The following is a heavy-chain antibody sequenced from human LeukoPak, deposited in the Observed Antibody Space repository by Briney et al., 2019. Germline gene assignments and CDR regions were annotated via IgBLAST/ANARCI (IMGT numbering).Heavy chain of an antibody. D-gene: IGHD6-13*01. Sequence: SVKVSCKASGFTFTSSAVQWVRQARGQRLEWIGWIVVGSGNTNYAQKFQERVTITRDMSTSTAYMELSSLRSEDTAVYYCAAVVGPHRITAAAPGDWGQGTLVTVSS. V-gene: IGHV1-58*01. J-gene: IGHJ4*02. CDR1: GFTFTSSA. CDR3: AAVVGPHRITAAAPGD. CDR2: IVVGSGNT.